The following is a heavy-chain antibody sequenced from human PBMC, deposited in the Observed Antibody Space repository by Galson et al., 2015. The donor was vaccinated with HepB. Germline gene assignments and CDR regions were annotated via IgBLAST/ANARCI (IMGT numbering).Heavy chain of an antibody. D-gene: IGHD7-27*01. CDR3: ARDAVLDTPRWGYYYGMDV. CDR1: GFTFSDYY. J-gene: IGHJ6*02. V-gene: IGHV3-11*05. CDR2: ISSSSSYT. Sequence: SLRLSCAASGFTFSDYYMSWIRQAPGKGLEWVSYISSSSSYTNYADSVKGRFTISRDNAKNSLYLQMNSLRAEDTAVYYCARDAVLDTPRWGYYYGMDVWGQGTTVTVSS.